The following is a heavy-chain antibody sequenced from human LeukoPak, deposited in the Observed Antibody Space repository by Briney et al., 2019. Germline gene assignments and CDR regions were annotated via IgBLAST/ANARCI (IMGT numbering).Heavy chain of an antibody. CDR3: ARDRGWRSSGYYLYHFDY. J-gene: IGHJ4*02. D-gene: IGHD3-22*01. CDR2: IKHNGGEK. Sequence: GGSPRLSCVASGFTFTDYFMSWVRQAPGKGLEWVASIKHNGGEKYYVDSVKGRFTISRDNAKNSLYLEMSSLRVEDTAVYYCARDRGWRSSGYYLYHFDYWGQGTLVTFAS. CDR1: GFTFTDYF. V-gene: IGHV3-7*01.